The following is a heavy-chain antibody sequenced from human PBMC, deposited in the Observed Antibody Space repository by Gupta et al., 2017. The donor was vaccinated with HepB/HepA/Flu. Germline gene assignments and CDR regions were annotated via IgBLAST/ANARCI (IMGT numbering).Heavy chain of an antibody. D-gene: IGHD2-2*01. Sequence: QLQLQESGPGLVKPSETLSLTCTVSGGSISSSSYYWGWIRQPPGKGLEWIGSIYYSGSTYYNPSLKSRVTISVDTSKNQFSLKLSSVTAADTAVYYCARHAAHVVPAAMFGFWFDPWGQGTLVTVSS. CDR1: GGSISSSSYY. V-gene: IGHV4-39*01. CDR2: IYYSGST. J-gene: IGHJ5*02. CDR3: ARHAAHVVPAAMFGFWFDP.